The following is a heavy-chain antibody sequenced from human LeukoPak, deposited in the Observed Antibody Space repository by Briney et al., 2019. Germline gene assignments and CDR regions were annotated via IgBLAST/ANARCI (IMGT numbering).Heavy chain of an antibody. D-gene: IGHD3-22*01. CDR2: INHSGST. CDR3: ARGTTYYYDSSGANDAFDI. Sequence: SETLSLTCAVYGGSFSGYYWSWIRQPPGKGLEWIGEINHSGSTNYNPSLKSRVTISVDTPKNQFSLKLSSVTAADTAVYYCARGTTYYYDSSGANDAFDIWGQGTMVTVSS. CDR1: GGSFSGYY. V-gene: IGHV4-34*01. J-gene: IGHJ3*02.